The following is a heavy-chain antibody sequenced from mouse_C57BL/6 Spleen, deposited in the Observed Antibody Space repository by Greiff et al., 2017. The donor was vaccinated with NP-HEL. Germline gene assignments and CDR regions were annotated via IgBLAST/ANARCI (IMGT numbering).Heavy chain of an antibody. CDR2: IYPSDSET. CDR1: GYTFTSYW. D-gene: IGHD1-1*01. Sequence: QVQLQQPGAELVRPGSSVKLSCKASGYTFTSYWMDWVKQRPGQGLEWIGNIYPSDSETHYNQKFKDKATLTVDKSSSTAYMQLSSLTSEDSAVYYCARDFTGGGWYCDVWGTGTTVTVSS. CDR3: ARDFTGGGWYCDV. J-gene: IGHJ1*03. V-gene: IGHV1-61*01.